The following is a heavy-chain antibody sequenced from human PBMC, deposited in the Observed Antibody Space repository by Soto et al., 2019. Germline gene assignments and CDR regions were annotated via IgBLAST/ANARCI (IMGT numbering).Heavy chain of an antibody. D-gene: IGHD1-1*01. V-gene: IGHV1-69*01. CDR1: GGIFSSFS. Sequence: QVQLMQSGAEVKTPGSSVEVSCKASGGIFSSFSITWVRQVPGHGLEWMGGIIPMTGTPNYAEKFQGRLTLTADASTRTAYLVLSSLKSEDTAVYYCARGPILPGATSWLDPWGQGTVVFVSS. CDR2: IIPMTGTP. J-gene: IGHJ5*02. CDR3: ARGPILPGATSWLDP.